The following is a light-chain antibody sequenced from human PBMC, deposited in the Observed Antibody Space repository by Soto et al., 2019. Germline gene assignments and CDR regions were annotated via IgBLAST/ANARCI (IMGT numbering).Light chain of an antibody. Sequence: AIQLTQSPSSLSASVGDRVTITCRASQGISSALAWYQQKPGKAPKLLIYDASSLESGVPSRFSGSGSGTDFTITISSLQPEDFATYYCQQPGTFGQGTKLEIK. V-gene: IGKV1-13*02. CDR1: QGISSA. CDR2: DAS. CDR3: QQPGT. J-gene: IGKJ2*02.